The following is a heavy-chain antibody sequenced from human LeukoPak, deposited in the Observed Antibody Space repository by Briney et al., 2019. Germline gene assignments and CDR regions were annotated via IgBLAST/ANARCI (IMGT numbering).Heavy chain of an antibody. CDR1: GYTFTNFG. CDR2: ITVYNDNT. V-gene: IGHV1-18*01. D-gene: IGHD3-10*01. J-gene: IGHJ4*02. Sequence: ASVKVSCKASGYTFTNFGISWVRQAPGQGLEWMGWITVYNDNTNYAQKFQGRVAMTTDTSTTTAHMELRSLRSDDTAVYYCVRTLVRGVIDYWGQGTLVTVSS. CDR3: VRTLVRGVIDY.